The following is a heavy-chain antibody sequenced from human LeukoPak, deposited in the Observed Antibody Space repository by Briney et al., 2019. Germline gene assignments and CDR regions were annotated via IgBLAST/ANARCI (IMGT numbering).Heavy chain of an antibody. V-gene: IGHV3-9*01. CDR3: AKDVVPAANYYYYGMDV. J-gene: IGHJ6*02. CDR1: GFTFDDYA. D-gene: IGHD2-2*01. Sequence: GGSLRLSCAASGFTFDDYAMHWVRQAPGKGLEWVSGISWNSGSIGYADSVKGRFTISRDNAKNSLYLQMNSLRAEDTALYYCAKDVVPAANYYYYGMDVWDQGTMVTVSS. CDR2: ISWNSGSI.